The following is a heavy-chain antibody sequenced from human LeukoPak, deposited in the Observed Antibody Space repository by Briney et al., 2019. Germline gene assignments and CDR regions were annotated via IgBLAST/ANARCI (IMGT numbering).Heavy chain of an antibody. CDR3: ARKAGDYYMDV. J-gene: IGHJ6*03. CDR1: GYSISSGYY. D-gene: IGHD4-17*01. Sequence: SETVSLTCAVSGYSISSGYYWDWIRQPPGKGLEWIGTIYHSGSTYYNPSLKSRVTISVDTSKNQFSLKLSSVTAADTAVYYCARKAGDYYMDVWGKGTTVTVSS. CDR2: IYHSGST. V-gene: IGHV4-38-2*01.